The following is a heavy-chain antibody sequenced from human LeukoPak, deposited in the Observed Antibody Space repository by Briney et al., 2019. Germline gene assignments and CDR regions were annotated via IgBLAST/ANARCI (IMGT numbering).Heavy chain of an antibody. J-gene: IGHJ4*02. Sequence: SQTLSLTCTVSGAFISGDYYWSWIRQPPGKGLEWIGSIYYSGSTYYNPSLKSRVTISVDTSKNQFSLKLSSVTAADTAVYYCARPKRAEDLSSGWYYFDYWGQGTLVTVSS. CDR2: IYYSGST. V-gene: IGHV4-39*01. CDR3: ARPKRAEDLSSGWYYFDY. D-gene: IGHD6-19*01. CDR1: GAFISGDYY.